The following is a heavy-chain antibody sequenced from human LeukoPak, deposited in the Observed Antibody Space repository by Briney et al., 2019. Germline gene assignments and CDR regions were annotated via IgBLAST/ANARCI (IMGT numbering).Heavy chain of an antibody. Sequence: GGSLRLSCAASGFTFSSYAMHWVRQAPGKGLEWVAVISYDGSNKYYADSVKGRFTISRDNSKNTLYLQMNSLRAEDTAVYYCARDPFSGSYETFDYWGQGTLVTVSS. CDR3: ARDPFSGSYETFDY. J-gene: IGHJ4*02. D-gene: IGHD1-26*01. CDR1: GFTFSSYA. CDR2: ISYDGSNK. V-gene: IGHV3-30-3*01.